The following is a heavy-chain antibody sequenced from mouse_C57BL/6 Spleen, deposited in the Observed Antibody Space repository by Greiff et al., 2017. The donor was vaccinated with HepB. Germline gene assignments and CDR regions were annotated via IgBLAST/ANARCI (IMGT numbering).Heavy chain of an antibody. J-gene: IGHJ3*01. D-gene: IGHD1-1*01. CDR2: ILPGSGST. V-gene: IGHV1-9*01. CDR1: GYTFTGYW. CDR3: ARALITTVVEGWFAY. Sequence: QVQLQQSGAELMKPGASVKLSCKATGYTFTGYWIEWVKQRPGHGLEWIGEILPGSGSTNYNEKFKGKATFTADTSSNTAYMQRSSLTTEDSAIYYCARALITTVVEGWFAYWGQGTLVTVSA.